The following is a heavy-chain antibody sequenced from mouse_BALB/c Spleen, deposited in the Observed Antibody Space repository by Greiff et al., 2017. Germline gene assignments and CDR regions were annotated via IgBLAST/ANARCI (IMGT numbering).Heavy chain of an antibody. J-gene: IGHJ4*01. CDR1: GFTFSSYY. D-gene: IGHD3-1*01. V-gene: IGHV5-6-2*01. CDR3: ARHGSGAMDY. Sequence: EVKLVESGGGLVKLGGSLKLSCAASGFTFSSYYMSWVRQTPEKRLELVAAINSNGGSTYYPDTVKGRFTISRDNAKNTLYLQMSSLKSEDTALYYCARHGSGAMDYWGQGTSVTVSS. CDR2: INSNGGST.